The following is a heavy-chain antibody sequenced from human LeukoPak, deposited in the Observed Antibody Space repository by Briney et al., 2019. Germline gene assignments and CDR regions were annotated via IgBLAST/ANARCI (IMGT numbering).Heavy chain of an antibody. Sequence: KPGESLRISCKGSGYSFTSYWISWVRQMPGKGLEWMWRIDPSDSYTNYSPSFQGHVTISADKSISAAYLQWSSLKASDTAMYYCARHSSRYSGYDLNDAFDIWGQGTMVTVSS. CDR1: GYSFTSYW. J-gene: IGHJ3*02. CDR2: IDPSDSYT. D-gene: IGHD5-12*01. CDR3: ARHSSRYSGYDLNDAFDI. V-gene: IGHV5-10-1*01.